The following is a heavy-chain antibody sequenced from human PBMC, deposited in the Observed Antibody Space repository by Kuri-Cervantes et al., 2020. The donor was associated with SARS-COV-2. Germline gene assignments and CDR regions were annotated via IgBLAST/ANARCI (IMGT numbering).Heavy chain of an antibody. J-gene: IGHJ6*02. V-gene: IGHV3-30*07. CDR2: ISYDGSNK. D-gene: IGHD1-14*01. Sequence: GESLKISCAASGFTFSSYAMHWVRQAPGKGLEWVAVISYDGSNKYYADSVKGRFTISRDNSKNTLYLQMNSLRAEDTAVYYCAKQPAGASRFGLMDVWGQGTTVTVSS. CDR1: GFTFSSYA. CDR3: AKQPAGASRFGLMDV.